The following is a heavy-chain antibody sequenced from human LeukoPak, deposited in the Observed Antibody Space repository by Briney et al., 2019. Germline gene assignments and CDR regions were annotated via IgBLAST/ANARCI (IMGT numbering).Heavy chain of an antibody. CDR1: GGSISSSSYY. Sequence: KTSETLSLTCTVSGGSISSSSYYWGWIRQPPGKGLEWIGSIYYSGSTYYNPSLKSRVTISVDTSKNQFSLKPSSVTAADTAVYYCARHRIRSWFDPWGQGTLVTVSS. CDR3: ARHRIRSWFDP. D-gene: IGHD2-15*01. V-gene: IGHV4-39*01. J-gene: IGHJ5*02. CDR2: IYYSGST.